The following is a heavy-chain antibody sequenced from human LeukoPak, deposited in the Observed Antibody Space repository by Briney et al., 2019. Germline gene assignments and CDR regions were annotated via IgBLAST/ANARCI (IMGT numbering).Heavy chain of an antibody. Sequence: GGSLRLSCAASGFTFSSYAMSWVRQAPGKGLEWVSAISGSGGSTYYVDSVKGRFTISRDNSKNTLYLQMNSLRAEDTAVYYCAKHDLWFGEATSTHFDYWGQGTLVTVSS. CDR1: GFTFSSYA. D-gene: IGHD3-10*01. J-gene: IGHJ4*02. CDR3: AKHDLWFGEATSTHFDY. V-gene: IGHV3-23*01. CDR2: ISGSGGST.